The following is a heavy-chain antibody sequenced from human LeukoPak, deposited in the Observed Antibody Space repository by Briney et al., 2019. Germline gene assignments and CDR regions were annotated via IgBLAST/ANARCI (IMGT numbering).Heavy chain of an antibody. CDR2: LSGSGGST. D-gene: IGHD3-9*01. CDR1: GFTFSSYA. V-gene: IGHV3-23*01. J-gene: IGHJ4*02. CDR3: AKEFYDIPDY. Sequence: GGALRLSCAASGFTFSSYAMSSVRQAPGKGLEWVSSLSGSGGSTYYADSVRGRFTISRDNSKNTLYLQMNSLRAEDTAVYYCAKEFYDIPDYWGQGTLVTVSS.